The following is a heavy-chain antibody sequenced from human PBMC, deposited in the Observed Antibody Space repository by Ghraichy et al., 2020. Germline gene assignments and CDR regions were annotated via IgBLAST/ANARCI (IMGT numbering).Heavy chain of an antibody. V-gene: IGHV3-53*04. CDR2: IYSGGTP. D-gene: IGHD5/OR15-5a*01. Sequence: ETLYLTCAASGFTVSDTFMTWVRQAPGKGLERVSVIYSGGTPHYVDSVKGRFTISRQRSDNTLFLQMNNLGPEDTAIYYCARGYSVGYYYFDYWGRGILVTVSS. J-gene: IGHJ4*02. CDR3: ARGYSVGYYYFDY. CDR1: GFTVSDTF.